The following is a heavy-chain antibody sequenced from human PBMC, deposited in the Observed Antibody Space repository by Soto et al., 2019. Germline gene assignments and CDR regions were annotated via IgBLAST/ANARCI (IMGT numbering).Heavy chain of an antibody. CDR3: ARGSHKWNSEKFYYYYTMDV. CDR1: GFSFSDYG. CDR2: IWDDGNNI. V-gene: IGHV3-33*01. Sequence: QFQLVESGGGVVQPGRSLRLSCAASGFSFSDYGMHWVRQAPGKGLEWVAVIWDDGNNIYYVDSVKGRFTISRDNSKNTVYLQMTLLRAEDTAVYYCARGSHKWNSEKFYYYYTMDVWCQWTTVTVSS. D-gene: IGHD1-20*01. J-gene: IGHJ6*02.